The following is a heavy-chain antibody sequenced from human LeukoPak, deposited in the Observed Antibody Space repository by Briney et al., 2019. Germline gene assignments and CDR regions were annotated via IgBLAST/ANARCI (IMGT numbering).Heavy chain of an antibody. D-gene: IGHD5-24*01. J-gene: IGHJ4*02. CDR2: INPNSGGT. CDR3: TTRLQNHFDY. CDR1: GYTFIGYY. V-gene: IGHV1-2*02. Sequence: GASVKVSCKASGYTFIGYYMHWVRQAPGQGLEWMGWINPNSGGTNYAQKFQGRVTMTRDRSISTAYMELSRLRSDDTAVYYCTTRLQNHFDYWGQGTQVTVSS.